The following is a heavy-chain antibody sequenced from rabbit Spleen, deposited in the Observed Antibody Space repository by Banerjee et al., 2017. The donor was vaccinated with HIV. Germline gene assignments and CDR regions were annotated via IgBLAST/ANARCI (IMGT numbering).Heavy chain of an antibody. V-gene: IGHV1S45*01. D-gene: IGHD4-1*01. J-gene: IGHJ4*01. CDR2: IYAGSSGSI. CDR1: GFSFSDRDV. Sequence: QEQLVESGGGLVQPEGSLTLTCKASGFSFSDRDVMCWVRQAPGKGLEWIACIYAGSSGSIYYASWAKGRFTISKASSTTVTLQMTSLTAADTATYFCARDLAGVIGWNFNLWGPGTLVTVS. CDR3: ARDLAGVIGWNFNL.